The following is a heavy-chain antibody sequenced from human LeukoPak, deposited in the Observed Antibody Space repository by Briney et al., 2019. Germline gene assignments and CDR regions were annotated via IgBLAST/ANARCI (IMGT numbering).Heavy chain of an antibody. CDR2: ISSSSSYI. J-gene: IGHJ4*02. V-gene: IGHV3-21*01. Sequence: GGSLRLSCAASGFTFSSYSMNWVRQAPGKGLEWVSSISSSSSYIYYADSVKGRFTISRDNAKNSLYLQMNSLRAEDTAVYYCAREARRALTGRRGTNFDYWGQGTLVTVSS. D-gene: IGHD3-9*01. CDR1: GFTFSSYS. CDR3: AREARRALTGRRGTNFDY.